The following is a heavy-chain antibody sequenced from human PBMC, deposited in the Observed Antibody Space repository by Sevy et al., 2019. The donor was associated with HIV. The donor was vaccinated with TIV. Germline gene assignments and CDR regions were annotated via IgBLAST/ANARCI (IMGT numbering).Heavy chain of an antibody. V-gene: IGHV3-23*01. CDR3: AKAALVAAAYYFDY. D-gene: IGHD6-25*01. CDR2: ISDTGGST. J-gene: IGHJ4*02. Sequence: GVSLRLSCPASGFTFSSYAMSWVRQAPGKGLEWVSAISDTGGSTYYADSVKGRFTISRDNSKNTLYLRMNSLRAEDTALYYCAKAALVAAAYYFDYWGQGTLVTVSS. CDR1: GFTFSSYA.